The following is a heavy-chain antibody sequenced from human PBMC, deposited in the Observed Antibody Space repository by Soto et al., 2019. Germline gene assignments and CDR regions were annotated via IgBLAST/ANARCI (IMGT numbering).Heavy chain of an antibody. V-gene: IGHV4-61*01. CDR3: ARGWDANS. D-gene: IGHD6-19*01. CDR2: IYNSVIT. J-gene: IGHJ4*02. CDR1: GASVSSGNQY. Sequence: SETLSLTCTISGASVSSGNQYWSWIRQPPGKRLEWIGFIYNSVITNYSPSLKSRVSISADTSGNQFSLKMSSVTAADTAVYYCARGWDANSWGQGALVSVS.